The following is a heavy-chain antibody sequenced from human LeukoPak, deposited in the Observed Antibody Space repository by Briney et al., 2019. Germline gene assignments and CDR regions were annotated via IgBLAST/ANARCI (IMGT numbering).Heavy chain of an antibody. V-gene: IGHV3-30*18. D-gene: IGHD2-8*01. Sequence: GGSLRLSCAASGFTFSSYGMHWVRQAPGRGLEWVAVISYDGSNKYYADSVKGRLTISRDNSKNTLYLQMNSLRAEDTAVYYCAKDNGGVKGETTYYYYGVDVWGKGTTVTVSS. CDR1: GFTFSSYG. CDR3: AKDNGGVKGETTYYYYGVDV. J-gene: IGHJ6*04. CDR2: ISYDGSNK.